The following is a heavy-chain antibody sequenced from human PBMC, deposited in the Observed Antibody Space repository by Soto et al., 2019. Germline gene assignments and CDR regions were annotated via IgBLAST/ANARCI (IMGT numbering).Heavy chain of an antibody. D-gene: IGHD6-19*01. J-gene: IGHJ4*02. CDR1: GFTFSSYA. Sequence: EVQLLESGGGLVQPGGSLRLSCAAPGFTFSSYAMSWVRQAPGKGLEWVSALSGSGGSTYYADSVKGRFTISRDNSKNTLYLQMNSLRAEDTAVYYCAKTGLGSGKPPHIDYWGQGTLVTVSS. CDR3: AKTGLGSGKPPHIDY. V-gene: IGHV3-23*01. CDR2: LSGSGGST.